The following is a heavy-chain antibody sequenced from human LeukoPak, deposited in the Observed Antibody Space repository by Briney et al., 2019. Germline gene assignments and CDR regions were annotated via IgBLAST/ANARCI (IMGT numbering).Heavy chain of an antibody. Sequence: GGSLRLSCAASGLTFSSDWMHWVRHVPGKGLVWVSRINSDASTINYADSVKGQFTISRDNAKNTLYLQMNNLRAEDTAVYYCAREDCTIGAVCSSLLDHWGRGTLVTVSS. J-gene: IGHJ4*02. CDR2: INSDASTI. CDR1: GLTFSSDW. V-gene: IGHV3-74*01. D-gene: IGHD2-8*01. CDR3: AREDCTIGAVCSSLLDH.